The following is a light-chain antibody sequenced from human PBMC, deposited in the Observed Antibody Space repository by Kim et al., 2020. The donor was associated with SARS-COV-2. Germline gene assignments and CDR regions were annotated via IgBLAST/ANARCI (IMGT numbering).Light chain of an antibody. V-gene: IGKV2-28*01. CDR3: MQALQSPS. Sequence: DIVMTQSPLSLPVTPGEPASISCRSSQSLLHSNGYNYLDWYLQKPGQSPQLLIYLGSNLASGVPDRFSGSGSGTDFTLKISRVEAEDVGVYYCMQALQSPSFGGGTKVDIK. J-gene: IGKJ4*01. CDR1: QSLLHSNGYNY. CDR2: LGS.